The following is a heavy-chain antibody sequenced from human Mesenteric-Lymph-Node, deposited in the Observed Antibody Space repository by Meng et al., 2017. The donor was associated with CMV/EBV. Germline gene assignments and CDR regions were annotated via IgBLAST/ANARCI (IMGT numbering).Heavy chain of an antibody. V-gene: IGHV2-5*02. Sequence: QITLKESSPTLVKPTQTLTLTCTFSGFSLSTYGVGIDWIRQPPGKALEWLSLIFLECDKPYNPFLKRKPTLPKGTTQNQVGLTNANMDPFGTATFFRGKRGGSGSYPQWGQGTLVTVSS. CDR1: GFSLSTYGVG. J-gene: IGHJ1*01. CDR2: IFLECDK. D-gene: IGHD3-10*01. CDR3: GKRGGSGSYPQ.